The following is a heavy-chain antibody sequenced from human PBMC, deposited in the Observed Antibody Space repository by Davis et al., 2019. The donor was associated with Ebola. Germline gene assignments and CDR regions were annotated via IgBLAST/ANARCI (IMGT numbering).Heavy chain of an antibody. Sequence: GGSLRLSCAASGFTFSSYGMHWVRQAPGKGLEWVAVISYDGSNKYYADSVKGRFTISRDNSKNTLYLQMNSLRAEDTAVYYCASNQYCTNGVCYTRAYGMDVWGKGTTVTVSS. V-gene: IGHV3-30*03. J-gene: IGHJ6*04. CDR1: GFTFSSYG. CDR3: ASNQYCTNGVCYTRAYGMDV. D-gene: IGHD2-8*01. CDR2: ISYDGSNK.